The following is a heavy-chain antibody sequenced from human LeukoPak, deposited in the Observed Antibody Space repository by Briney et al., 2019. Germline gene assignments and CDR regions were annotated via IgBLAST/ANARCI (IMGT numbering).Heavy chain of an antibody. D-gene: IGHD2/OR15-2a*01. CDR3: AKSTTPSTKYYFFDY. CDR1: GFTFSTYA. J-gene: IGHJ4*02. Sequence: GGSLRLSCAASGFTFSTYAMSWVRQAPGKGLEWVSGISGSEGSTYCADSVKARFTISRDNSKNTLYLQMNSLRAEDTAVFYCAKSTTPSTKYYFFDYWGQGTLVTVSS. CDR2: ISGSEGST. V-gene: IGHV3-23*01.